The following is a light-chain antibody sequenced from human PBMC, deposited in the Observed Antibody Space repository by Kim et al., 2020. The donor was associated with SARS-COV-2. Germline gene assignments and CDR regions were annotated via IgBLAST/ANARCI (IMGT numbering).Light chain of an antibody. CDR2: DNS. J-gene: IGLJ3*02. CDR1: SSNIGAGYD. Sequence: QSVLTQPPSVSGAPGQRVTISCTGSSSNIGAGYDVHWYQQLPGTAPKLLIYDNSNRPSGVPDRFSGSKSATSASLAITGLQAEDEADYYCQSYENSRSDTGVFGGGTKLTVL. V-gene: IGLV1-40*01. CDR3: QSYENSRSDTGV.